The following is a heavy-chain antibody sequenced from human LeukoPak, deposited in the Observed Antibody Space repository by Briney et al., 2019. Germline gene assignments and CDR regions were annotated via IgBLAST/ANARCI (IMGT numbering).Heavy chain of an antibody. V-gene: IGHV3-48*04. CDR3: ARSVADFGYYFDY. J-gene: IGHJ4*02. D-gene: IGHD6-19*01. CDR2: ISSSSSTI. Sequence: GGSLRLSCAASGFTFSSYGMNWVRQAPGKGLEWVSYISSSSSTIYYADSVKGRFTISRDNAKNSLYLQMNSLRAEDTAVYYCARSVADFGYYFDYWGQGTLVTVSS. CDR1: GFTFSSYG.